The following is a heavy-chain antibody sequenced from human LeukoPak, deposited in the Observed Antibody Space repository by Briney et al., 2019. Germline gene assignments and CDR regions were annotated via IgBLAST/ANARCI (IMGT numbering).Heavy chain of an antibody. CDR3: AKRGGYETMAAFDY. V-gene: IGHV3-23*01. J-gene: IGHJ4*02. D-gene: IGHD3-10*01. CDR2: ISPSGPDT. Sequence: GGSLRLSCAASGFTVSSNYMSWVRQAPGKGLEWVSAISPSGPDTYYADSVKGRFTISRDNSKNTLYLQMSSLRADDSAVYYCAKRGGYETMAAFDYWGQGTLVTVSS. CDR1: GFTVSSNY.